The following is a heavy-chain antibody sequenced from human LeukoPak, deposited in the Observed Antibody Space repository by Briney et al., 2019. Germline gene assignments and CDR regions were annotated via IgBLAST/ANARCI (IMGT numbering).Heavy chain of an antibody. CDR1: GYTFTSYY. V-gene: IGHV1-46*01. J-gene: IGHJ3*02. D-gene: IGHD2-15*01. CDR3: ARVLDRCSGGACYYEAFQKQYDAFDI. CDR2: INPSGGST. Sequence: GAAVKVSCKASGYTFTSYYMHWVRQAPGQGLEWMGIINPSGGSTSYAQKFQGRVSMTRDMSTSTVYMELSSLGSEDTAVYYCARVLDRCSGGACYYEAFQKQYDAFDIWGQGTMVTVSS.